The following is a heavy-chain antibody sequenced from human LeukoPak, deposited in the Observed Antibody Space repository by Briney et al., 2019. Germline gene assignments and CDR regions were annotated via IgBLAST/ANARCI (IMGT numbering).Heavy chain of an antibody. CDR3: AGGYDFWSGSPYYYYYMDV. CDR2: IIPIFGIA. D-gene: IGHD3-3*01. J-gene: IGHJ6*03. V-gene: IGHV1-69*01. Sequence: SVKVSCKASRGTFSSYAISWVRQAPGQGLEWMGGIIPIFGIANYAQKFQGRVTITADESTSTAYMELSSLRSEDTAVYYCAGGYDFWSGSPYYYYYMDVWGKGTTVTVSS. CDR1: RGTFSSYA.